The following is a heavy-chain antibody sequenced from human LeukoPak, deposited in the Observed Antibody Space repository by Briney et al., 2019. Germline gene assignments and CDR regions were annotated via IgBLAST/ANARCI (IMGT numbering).Heavy chain of an antibody. V-gene: IGHV4-39*01. Sequence: SETLSLTCTVSGGSISSSSYYWGWIRQPLGKGLEWIGSIYYSGSTYYNPSLKSRVTISVDTSMNQFSLKLSSVTAADTAVYYCARHVRPWGAFVSRGFDYWGQGTLVTVSS. J-gene: IGHJ4*02. CDR1: GGSISSSSYY. CDR2: IYYSGST. D-gene: IGHD1-26*01. CDR3: ARHVRPWGAFVSRGFDY.